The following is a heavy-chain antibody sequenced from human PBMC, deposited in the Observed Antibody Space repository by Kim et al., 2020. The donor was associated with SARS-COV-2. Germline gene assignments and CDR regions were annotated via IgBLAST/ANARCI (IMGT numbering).Heavy chain of an antibody. J-gene: IGHJ4*02. CDR2: IYGGGST. CDR3: ARDGGAVAPDY. CDR1: GFTVSSYY. D-gene: IGHD6-19*01. Sequence: GGSLRLSCAASGFTVSSYYMSWVRQAPGKGLEWVSLIYGGGSTFYADSVKGRFTISRDNSKNTLYLQMNSLRAEETAVYYCARDGGAVAPDYWGQGTLVTVSS. V-gene: IGHV3-53*01.